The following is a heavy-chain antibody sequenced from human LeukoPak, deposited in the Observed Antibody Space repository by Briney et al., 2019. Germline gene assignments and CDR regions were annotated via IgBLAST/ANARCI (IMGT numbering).Heavy chain of an antibody. J-gene: IGHJ6*03. CDR3: ARTTEGYCRGRSCYSYYYYMDV. CDR2: IYHSGST. V-gene: IGHV4-38-2*02. CDR1: DYSITNGYY. D-gene: IGHD2-15*01. Sequence: SETLSFTCTVSDYSITNGYYWGWIRQPPGKGLEWIGSIYHSGSTYYNPSLKSRVTISVDTSKNQFSLKLSSVTAADTAVYYCARTTEGYCRGRSCYSYYYYMDVWGKGTTVTVSS.